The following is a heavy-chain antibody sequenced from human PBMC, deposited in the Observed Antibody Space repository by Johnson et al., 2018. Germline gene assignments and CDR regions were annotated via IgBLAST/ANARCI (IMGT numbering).Heavy chain of an antibody. CDR2: ITSSSSNI. J-gene: IGHJ3*02. D-gene: IGHD3-9*01. Sequence: QLLESGGGLVKPGGSLRLSCAASGFTFSSYSMNWVRQAPGKGLEWLSYITSSSSNIHYADSVKGRVTISRDNARNLLYLQINSLRADDTAVYYCARGVDNFDIWGQGTMVTVSS. CDR3: ARGVDNFDI. V-gene: IGHV3-21*05. CDR1: GFTFSSYS.